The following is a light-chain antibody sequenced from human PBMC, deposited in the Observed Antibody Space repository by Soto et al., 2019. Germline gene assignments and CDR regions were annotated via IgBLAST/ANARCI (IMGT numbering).Light chain of an antibody. CDR1: QSVSSTY. CDR3: QQYATSPWT. J-gene: IGKJ1*01. CDR2: GAS. V-gene: IGKV3-20*01. Sequence: EIVLTQSPGTLSLSPGERATLSCRASQSVSSTYFAWYQQKPGQAPRLLIYGASSRATGVPDRFSGSGSGTDFTLTISRLEPEDFVVYYCQQYATSPWTFGQGTTVEV.